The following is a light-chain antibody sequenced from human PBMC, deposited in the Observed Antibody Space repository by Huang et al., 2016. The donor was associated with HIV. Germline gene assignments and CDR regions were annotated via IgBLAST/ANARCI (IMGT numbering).Light chain of an antibody. CDR1: QSINSN. Sequence: EIVMTQSPATLSVSPGERATLSCRASQSINSNLAWYQQKPGQAPRRLIYGASTSATGVPGRFSGRGSGTEFTLTISSLQFEDSAVYYCQQYNDWLSLTFGGGTKVGIK. CDR2: GAS. CDR3: QQYNDWLSLT. J-gene: IGKJ4*01. V-gene: IGKV3-15*01.